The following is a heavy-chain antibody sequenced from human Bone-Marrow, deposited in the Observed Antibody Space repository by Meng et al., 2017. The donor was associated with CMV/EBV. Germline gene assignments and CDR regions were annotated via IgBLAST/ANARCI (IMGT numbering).Heavy chain of an antibody. CDR2: ISYDGSNK. CDR1: GFTFSSYA. Sequence: GESLKISCAASGFTFSSYAMHWVRQAPGKGLEWVAVISYDGSNKYYADSVKGRFTISRDNSKNTLYLQMNSLRAEDTAVHYCARIRSHYGSGYYSHDVFDIWGQGTTVTVSS. J-gene: IGHJ3*02. V-gene: IGHV3-30-3*01. D-gene: IGHD3-10*01. CDR3: ARIRSHYGSGYYSHDVFDI.